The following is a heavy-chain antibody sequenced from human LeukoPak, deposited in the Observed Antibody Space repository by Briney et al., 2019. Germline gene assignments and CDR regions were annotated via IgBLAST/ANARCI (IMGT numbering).Heavy chain of an antibody. V-gene: IGHV4-61*02. Sequence: SETLSLTCTVSGGSISSGSYYWSWIRQPAGKGLEWIGRIYTSGSTNYNPSLKSRVTISVDTSKNQFSLKLSSVTAADTAVYYCAGNYILYYFDYWGQGTLATVSS. J-gene: IGHJ4*02. CDR3: AGNYILYYFDY. CDR1: GGSISSGSYY. D-gene: IGHD5/OR15-5a*01. CDR2: IYTSGST.